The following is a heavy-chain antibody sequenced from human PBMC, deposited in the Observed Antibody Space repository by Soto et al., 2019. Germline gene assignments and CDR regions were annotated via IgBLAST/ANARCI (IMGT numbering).Heavy chain of an antibody. Sequence: EVRLLESGGGLVQPGGSLTLSCATSGFTFNNYSMSWVRQAPGKGLEWVSSINRGGGPYYADSVKGRFTISRDNSKNMLYLRMNSLRADDTAVYFCARADGPLPVTLLWFWGQGTLVTVSS. V-gene: IGHV3-23*01. CDR2: INRGGGP. CDR1: GFTFNNYS. D-gene: IGHD2-21*01. J-gene: IGHJ4*02. CDR3: ARADGPLPVTLLWF.